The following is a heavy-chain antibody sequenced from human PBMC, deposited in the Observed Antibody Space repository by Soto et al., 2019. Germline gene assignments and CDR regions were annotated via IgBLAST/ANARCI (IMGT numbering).Heavy chain of an antibody. D-gene: IGHD1-26*01. J-gene: IGHJ3*02. CDR1: GFNFDYYA. CDR2: INAGNGNT. Sequence: QVQLVQSGAEMKRPGASVKVSCRTSGFNFDYYALHWVRQAPGHRLEWMGWINAGNGNTKYSEKFKGRVTLSRDSSASTVYIEMSRLRSEDTAMYYCVRDMVGARKAFDIWGQATMITVSS. CDR3: VRDMVGARKAFDI. V-gene: IGHV1-3*01.